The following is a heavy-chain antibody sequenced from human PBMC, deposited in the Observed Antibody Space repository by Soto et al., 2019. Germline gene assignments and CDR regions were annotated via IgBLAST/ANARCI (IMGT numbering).Heavy chain of an antibody. Sequence: SETLSLTCTVSGGSISSGGYYWSWIRQHPGKGLEWIGYIYYSGSTYYNPSLKSRVTISVDTSKNQFSLKLSSVTAADTAVYYCARTHIVGPRVSGFDPWGQGTLVNRLL. D-gene: IGHD1-26*01. CDR3: ARTHIVGPRVSGFDP. V-gene: IGHV4-31*03. CDR1: GGSISSGGYY. CDR2: IYYSGST. J-gene: IGHJ5*02.